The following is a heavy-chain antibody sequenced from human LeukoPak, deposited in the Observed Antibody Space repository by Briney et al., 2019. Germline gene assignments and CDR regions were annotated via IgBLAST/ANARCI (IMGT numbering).Heavy chain of an antibody. J-gene: IGHJ4*02. CDR2: IKQDGSEK. CDR3: AKGSSLPGTYTTRLYDS. D-gene: IGHD3-10*01. V-gene: IGHV3-7*03. Sequence: GGSLRLSCAASGFTFSSYWMSWVRQAPGKGLEWVANIKQDGSEKYYVDSVRGRFTISRDNSENTLCLQMNSLRADDTALYYCAKGSSLPGTYTTRLYDSWGQGTLVTVSS. CDR1: GFTFSSYW.